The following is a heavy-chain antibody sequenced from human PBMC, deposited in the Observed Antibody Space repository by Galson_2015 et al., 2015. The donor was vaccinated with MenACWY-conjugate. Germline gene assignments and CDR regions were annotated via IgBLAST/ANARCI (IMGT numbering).Heavy chain of an antibody. J-gene: IGHJ4*02. CDR1: GFTFSRYA. Sequence: SLRLSCAASGFTFSRYAMHWVRQAPGKGLVRVSRINPGGSSTTYADSVKDRFTISRDNAKNTLYLQINSLRPEDTAVFYCAKTRGASFYFDSWGQGTLVTVSS. CDR3: AKTRGASFYFDS. CDR2: INPGGSST. V-gene: IGHV3-74*01. D-gene: IGHD1-26*01.